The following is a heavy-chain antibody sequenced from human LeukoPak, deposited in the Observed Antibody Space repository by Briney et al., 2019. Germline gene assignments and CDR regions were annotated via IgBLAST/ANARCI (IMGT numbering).Heavy chain of an antibody. V-gene: IGHV3-43D*03. J-gene: IGHJ4*02. Sequence: GGSLRLSCAASGFTFDDYAMHWDRQAPGKGLEWVSLISWDGGSTYYADSVKGRFTISRDNSKNSLYLQMNSLRAEDTALYYCAKDLGITIFGGYDYWGQGTLVTVSS. CDR3: AKDLGITIFGGYDY. CDR2: ISWDGGST. D-gene: IGHD3-3*01. CDR1: GFTFDDYA.